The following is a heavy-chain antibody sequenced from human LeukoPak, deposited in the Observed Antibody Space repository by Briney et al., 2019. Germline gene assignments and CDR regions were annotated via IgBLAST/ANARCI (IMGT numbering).Heavy chain of an antibody. CDR3: ARVTAVAAPWVY. J-gene: IGHJ4*02. V-gene: IGHV3-48*03. CDR1: GFKFSSYG. Sequence: GGSLRLSCEASGFKFSSYGINWARQAPGKGLEWVSYISSSGTTIQYADSVEGRFTISRDNAKNSVYLQTNSLRAEDTAIYYCARVTAVAAPWVYWGQGTQVTVSS. D-gene: IGHD6-19*01. CDR2: ISSSGTTI.